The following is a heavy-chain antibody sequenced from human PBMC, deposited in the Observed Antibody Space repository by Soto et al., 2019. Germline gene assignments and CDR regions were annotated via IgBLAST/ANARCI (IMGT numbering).Heavy chain of an antibody. CDR1: GGSFSGYY. V-gene: IGHV4-34*01. J-gene: IGHJ6*03. Sequence: PSETLSLTCAVYGGSFSGYYWSWIRQPPGKRLEWIGEINHSGSTNYNPALKSRVTISVDTSRNQFSLKLSSLTAADTAVYYCARGEGYSGYYNHCYHHNVVWVKGTPVTDSS. CDR3: ARGEGYSGYYNHCYHHNVV. CDR2: INHSGST. D-gene: IGHD5-12*01.